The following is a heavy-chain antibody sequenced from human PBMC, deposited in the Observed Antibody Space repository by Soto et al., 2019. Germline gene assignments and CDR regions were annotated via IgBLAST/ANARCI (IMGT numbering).Heavy chain of an antibody. CDR2: INHSGST. CDR3: ARVQSGYCSGGSCYSSDWFDP. CDR1: GGSFSGYY. J-gene: IGHJ5*02. Sequence: PSETLSLTCAVYGGSFSGYYWSWIRQPPGKGLEWIGEINHSGSTNYNPSLKSRVTISVDTSKNQFSLKLSSVTAADTAVYYCARVQSGYCSGGSCYSSDWFDPWGQGTLVTVSS. D-gene: IGHD2-15*01. V-gene: IGHV4-34*01.